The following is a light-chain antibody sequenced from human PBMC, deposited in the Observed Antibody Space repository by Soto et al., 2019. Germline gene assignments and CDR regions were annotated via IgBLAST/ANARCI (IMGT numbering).Light chain of an antibody. CDR2: GAS. CDR3: QQYNNWWT. V-gene: IGKV3-15*01. CDR1: QSVSSN. J-gene: IGKJ1*01. Sequence: EIVMTQSTATLSVSPGERATLSCRASQSVSSNLAWYQKKPGQAPRLLIYGASTRATGIPTRFSGSGSGREFTLTISSLQSEDFAVYYCQQYNNWWTFGQGTRVEIK.